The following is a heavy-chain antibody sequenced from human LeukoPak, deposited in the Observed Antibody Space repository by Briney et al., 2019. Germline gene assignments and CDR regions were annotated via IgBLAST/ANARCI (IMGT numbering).Heavy chain of an antibody. Sequence: SETLSLTCTVSGGSISSYYWSWIRQPPGKGLEWIGYIYYSGSTNYNPSLKRRVTISVDTSKNQFSLKLSSVTAADTAVYYCARVSTVTTKVDPWGQGTLVTVSS. J-gene: IGHJ5*02. D-gene: IGHD4-17*01. V-gene: IGHV4-59*01. CDR1: GGSISSYY. CDR3: ARVSTVTTKVDP. CDR2: IYYSGST.